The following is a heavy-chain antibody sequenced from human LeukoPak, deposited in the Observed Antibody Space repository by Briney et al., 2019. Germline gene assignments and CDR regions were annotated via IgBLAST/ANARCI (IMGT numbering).Heavy chain of an antibody. CDR2: IIPIFGTA. V-gene: IGHV1-69*13. CDR1: GGTFSSYA. D-gene: IGHD5-18*01. Sequence: ASVKVSCKASGGTFSSYAISWVRQAPGQGLEWMGGIIPIFGTANYAQKFQGGVTITADESTSTAYMELSSLRSEDTAVYYCARGDTAMVLDYWGQGTLVTVSA. CDR3: ARGDTAMVLDY. J-gene: IGHJ4*02.